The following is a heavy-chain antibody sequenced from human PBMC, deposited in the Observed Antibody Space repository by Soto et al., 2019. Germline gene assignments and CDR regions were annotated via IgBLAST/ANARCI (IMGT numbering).Heavy chain of an antibody. CDR1: GGSISSGGYY. CDR3: ARELPPVWFGDPQPLDY. D-gene: IGHD3-10*01. J-gene: IGHJ4*02. Sequence: NPSETLSLTCTVSGGSISSGGYYWSWIRQHPGKGLEWIGYIYYSGSTYYNPSLKSRVTISVDTSKNQFSLKLSSVTAADTAVYYCARELPPVWFGDPQPLDYWGQGTLVTVSS. CDR2: IYYSGST. V-gene: IGHV4-31*03.